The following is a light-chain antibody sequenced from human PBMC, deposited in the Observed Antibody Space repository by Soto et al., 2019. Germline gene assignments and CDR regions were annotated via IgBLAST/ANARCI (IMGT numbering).Light chain of an antibody. Sequence: QSALTQPASVSGSPGQSITISCTGTSSDVGGYNYVSWYQQHPGEAPKLMIYDVSNRPSGVSNRFSGSKSGNTASLTISGLQAEDEADYYCSSYTSSSTLVFGTGTQLTVL. CDR3: SSYTSSSTLV. CDR1: SSDVGGYNY. J-gene: IGLJ1*01. CDR2: DVS. V-gene: IGLV2-14*01.